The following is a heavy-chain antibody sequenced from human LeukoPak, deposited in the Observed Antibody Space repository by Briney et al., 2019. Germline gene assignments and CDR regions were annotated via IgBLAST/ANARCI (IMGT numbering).Heavy chain of an antibody. D-gene: IGHD2-2*01. CDR1: GFTFSSYS. CDR2: INHSGST. V-gene: IGHV4-34*01. CDR3: ARRRYCSSTSCYPWGVAWFDP. Sequence: PGGSLRLSCAASGFTFSSYSMSWIRQPPGKGLEWIGEINHSGSTNYNPSLKSRVTISVDTSKNQFSLKLSSVTAADTAVYYCARRRYCSSTSCYPWGVAWFDPWGQGTLVTVSS. J-gene: IGHJ5*02.